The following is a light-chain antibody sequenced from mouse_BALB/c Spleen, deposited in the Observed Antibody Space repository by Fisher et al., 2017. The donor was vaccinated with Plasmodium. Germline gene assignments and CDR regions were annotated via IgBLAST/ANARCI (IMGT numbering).Light chain of an antibody. CDR1: QSISNS. Sequence: DIVMTQTTVTLSVTPGDSVSLSCRASQSISNSLHWYQQKSHESPRLLINYTSQSISGIPSRFSGSGSGTDFTFSINSVETEDFGMYFCQQSNSWPLTFGTGTKLELK. V-gene: IGKV5-43*01. CDR3: QQSNSWPLT. J-gene: IGKJ5*01. CDR2: YTS.